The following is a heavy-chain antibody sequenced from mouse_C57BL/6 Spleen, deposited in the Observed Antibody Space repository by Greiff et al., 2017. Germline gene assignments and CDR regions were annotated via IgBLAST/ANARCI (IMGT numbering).Heavy chain of an antibody. Sequence: QVQLKQPGAELVKPGASVKLSCKASGYTFTSYWMHWVKQRPGRGLEWIGRIAPNSGGTKYNEKFKSKATLTVDKPSSTAYMQLSSLTSEDAAVYYCARSGDSYAMDYWGQGTSVTVSS. D-gene: IGHD3-1*01. J-gene: IGHJ4*01. CDR3: ARSGDSYAMDY. CDR2: IAPNSGGT. V-gene: IGHV1-72*01. CDR1: GYTFTSYW.